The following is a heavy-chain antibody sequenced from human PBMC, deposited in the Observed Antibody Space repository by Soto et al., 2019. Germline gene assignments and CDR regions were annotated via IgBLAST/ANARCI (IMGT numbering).Heavy chain of an antibody. CDR2: ISSNGGST. J-gene: IGHJ6*02. CDR3: ARDPFIPVSGTGRGYYYGMDV. CDR1: GFTFSSYA. V-gene: IGHV3-64*04. D-gene: IGHD6-19*01. Sequence: GGSLRLSCSASGFTFSSYAMHWVRQAPGKGLEYVSAISSNGGSTYYADSVKGRFTISRDNSKNTLYLQMNSLRTEDTAVYYCARDPFIPVSGTGRGYYYGMDVWGQGTTVTVSS.